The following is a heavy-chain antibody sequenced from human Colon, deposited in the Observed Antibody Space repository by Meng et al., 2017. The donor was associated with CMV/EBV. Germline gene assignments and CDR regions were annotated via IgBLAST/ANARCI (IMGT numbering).Heavy chain of an antibody. V-gene: IGHV1-2*02. CDR1: GYTFTRYY. CDR2: INPNSGGT. D-gene: IGHD2-15*01. Sequence: ASVQVSCKASGYTFTRYYMHWVRQAPGQGLEWMGWINPNSGGTNYAQKFQGRVTMTRDPSISTAYMELSRLRADDTAVYYCATGYCIGCSCLRYYFDYWGQGTLVTVSS. J-gene: IGHJ4*02. CDR3: ATGYCIGCSCLRYYFDY.